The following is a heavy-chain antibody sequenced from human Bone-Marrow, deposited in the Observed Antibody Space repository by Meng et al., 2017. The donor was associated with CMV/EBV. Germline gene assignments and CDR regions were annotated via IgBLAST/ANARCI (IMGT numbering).Heavy chain of an antibody. CDR3: ARDMGYYYDSSGSELDYYYGMDV. J-gene: IGHJ6*02. CDR2: IIPILGIA. V-gene: IGHV1-69*10. CDR1: GGTFSSYA. Sequence: SVKVSCKASGGTFSSYAISWVRQAPGQGLEWMGGIIPILGIANYAQKCQGRVTITADKSTSTAYMELSSLRSEDTAVYYCARDMGYYYDSSGSELDYYYGMDVWGQGTTVTVSS. D-gene: IGHD3-22*01.